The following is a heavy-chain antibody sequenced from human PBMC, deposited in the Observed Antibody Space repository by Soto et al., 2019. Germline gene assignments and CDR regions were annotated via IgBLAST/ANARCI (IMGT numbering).Heavy chain of an antibody. CDR1: GFTFSSYA. D-gene: IGHD1-26*01. CDR2: ISGSGGST. CDR3: AKGSGFSGRRHFDY. J-gene: IGHJ4*02. V-gene: IGHV3-23*01. Sequence: GGSLRLSCTASGFTFSSYAMSWVRQAPGKGLERVSAISGSGGSTYHADSVKGRFTISRDNSKTTLFLQMNSLRADDTAIYYCAKGSGFSGRRHFDYWGRGTLVTVSS.